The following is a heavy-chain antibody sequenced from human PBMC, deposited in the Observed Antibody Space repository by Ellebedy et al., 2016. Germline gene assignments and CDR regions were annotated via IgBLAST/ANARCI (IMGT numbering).Heavy chain of an antibody. D-gene: IGHD4-23*01. V-gene: IGHV4-61*01. J-gene: IGHJ4*02. CDR2: IYYSGST. Sequence: SETLSLXXTVSGGSVSSGSHFWSWIRQPPGKGLEWIAYIYYSGSTNYNPSLKSRVTISLDTSKNQLSLKLSSVTAADTAVYYCARQATTTVVTPFDYWGQGTLVTVSS. CDR1: GGSVSSGSHF. CDR3: ARQATTTVVTPFDY.